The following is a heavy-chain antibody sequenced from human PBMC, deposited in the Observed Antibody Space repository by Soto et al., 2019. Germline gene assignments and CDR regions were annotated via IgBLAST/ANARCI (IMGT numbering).Heavy chain of an antibody. CDR2: IWYDGSNK. CDR1: GFTFSSYG. V-gene: IGHV3-33*01. CDR3: ARDLGGDGMDV. Sequence: QVQLVESGGGVVQPGRSLRLSCAASGFTFSSYGMHWVRQAPGKGLEWVAVIWYDGSNKYYADSVKGRFTISRDNSKNTLYLQMNSLRGEDTAVYYCARDLGGDGMDVWGQGTTVTVSS. J-gene: IGHJ6*02. D-gene: IGHD3-10*01.